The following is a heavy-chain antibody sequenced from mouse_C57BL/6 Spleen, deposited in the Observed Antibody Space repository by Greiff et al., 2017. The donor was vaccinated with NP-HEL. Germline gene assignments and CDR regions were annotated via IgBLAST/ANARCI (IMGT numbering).Heavy chain of an antibody. V-gene: IGHV1-82*01. CDR1: GYAFSSSW. J-gene: IGHJ2*01. Sequence: VQLQQSGPELVKPGASVKISCKASGYAFSSSWMNWVKQRPGKGLEWIGRIYPGDGDTNYNGKFKGKATLTADKSSSTAYMQLSSLTSEDSAVYFCARQGRGNLFDYWGQGTTLTVSS. CDR2: IYPGDGDT. D-gene: IGHD1-1*01. CDR3: ARQGRGNLFDY.